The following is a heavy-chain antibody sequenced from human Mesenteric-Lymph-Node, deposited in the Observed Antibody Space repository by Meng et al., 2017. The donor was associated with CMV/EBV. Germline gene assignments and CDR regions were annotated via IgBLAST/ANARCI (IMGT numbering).Heavy chain of an antibody. J-gene: IGHJ4*02. CDR3: ARVHYSYCSGGSCYYFDY. CDR2: IYYSGST. CDR1: SISSGGYY. Sequence: SISSGGYYWSWIRQHPGKGLEWIGYIYYSGSTYYNPSLKSRVTISVDTSKNQFSLKLSSVTAADTAVYYCARVHYSYCSGGSCYYFDYWGQGTLVTLL. V-gene: IGHV4-31*02. D-gene: IGHD2-15*01.